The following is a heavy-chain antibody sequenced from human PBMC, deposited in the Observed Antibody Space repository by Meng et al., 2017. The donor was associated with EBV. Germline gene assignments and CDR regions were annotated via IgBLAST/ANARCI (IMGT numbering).Heavy chain of an antibody. D-gene: IGHD1/OR15-1a*01. V-gene: IGHV1-46*01. J-gene: IGHJ4*02. CDR1: SDSSTRYI. CDR2: RITAGGNT. CDR3: VRDLVGGTFDY. Sequence: LERWEEGRQRSASSVASCSAFSDSSTRYILQWVRKSPGPGVGLVGIRITAGGNTNYAQTSRGRFTMTRDTSTSTVFMDLSILTSEDTAVYYCVRDLVGGTFDYWGQGTLVTVSS.